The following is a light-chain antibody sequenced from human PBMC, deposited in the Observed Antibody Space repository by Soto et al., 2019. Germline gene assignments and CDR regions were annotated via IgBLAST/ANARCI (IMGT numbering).Light chain of an antibody. CDR1: SSDVGAYNY. CDR3: SAYTTTSNVV. V-gene: IGLV2-14*01. Sequence: QSALTQPASVSGSPGQSITISCTGTSSDVGAYNYVSWYQQHPGKAPKLMIYEVSNRPSGVSNRFSGSKSGNTASLTISGLRAEDEADYYCSAYTTTSNVVFGGGTQLTVL. J-gene: IGLJ2*01. CDR2: EVS.